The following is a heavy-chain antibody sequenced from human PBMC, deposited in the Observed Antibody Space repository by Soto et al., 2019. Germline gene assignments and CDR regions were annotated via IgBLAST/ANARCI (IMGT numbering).Heavy chain of an antibody. CDR2: IIPIFGTA. CDR3: ARVLFSNYEGGVYYYYGMDV. J-gene: IGHJ6*02. V-gene: IGHV1-69*13. Sequence: SVKVSCKASGGTFSSYAISWVRQAPGQGLEWMGGIIPIFGTANYAQKFQGRVMITADESTSTAYMELSSLRSEDTAVYYCARVLFSNYEGGVYYYYGMDVWGQGTTVTVSS. CDR1: GGTFSSYA. D-gene: IGHD4-4*01.